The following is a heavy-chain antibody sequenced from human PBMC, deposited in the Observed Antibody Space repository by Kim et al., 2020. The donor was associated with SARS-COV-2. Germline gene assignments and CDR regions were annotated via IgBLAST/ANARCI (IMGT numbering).Heavy chain of an antibody. J-gene: IGHJ5*02. CDR2: IYYSGST. CDR3: ARHSLRFLEWAHWFDP. CDR1: GGSISSSSYY. D-gene: IGHD3-3*01. Sequence: SETLSLTCTVSGGSISSSSYYWGWIRQPPGKGLEWIGSIYYSGSTYYNPSLKSRVTISVDTSKNQFSLKLSSVTAADTAVYYCARHSLRFLEWAHWFDPWGQGTLVTVSS. V-gene: IGHV4-39*01.